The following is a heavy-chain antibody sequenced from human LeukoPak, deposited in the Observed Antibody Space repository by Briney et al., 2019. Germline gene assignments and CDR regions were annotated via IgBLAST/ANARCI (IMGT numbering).Heavy chain of an antibody. CDR3: ARAVVPAAIRGYNWFDP. J-gene: IGHJ5*02. CDR1: GGTFSSYA. Sequence: SVTVSCKASGGTFSSYAISWVRQAPGQGLEWMGGIIPIFGTANYAQKFQGRVTITADESTSTAYMELSSLRSEDTAVYYCARAVVPAAIRGYNWFDPWGQGTLVTVSS. CDR2: IIPIFGTA. D-gene: IGHD2-2*01. V-gene: IGHV1-69*01.